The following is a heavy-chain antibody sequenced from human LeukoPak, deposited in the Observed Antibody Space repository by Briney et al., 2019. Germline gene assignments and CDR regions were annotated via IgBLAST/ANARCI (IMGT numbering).Heavy chain of an antibody. D-gene: IGHD3-10*01. V-gene: IGHV1-8*01. CDR3: ARAEDLVRGVPDFDY. CDR1: GYTFTSYD. CDR2: MNPNSGNT. Sequence: GASVKVSCKASGYTFTSYDINWVRQATGQGLEWIGWMNPNSGNTGYAQKFQGRVTMTRNTSISTAYMELSSLRSEDTAVYYCARAEDLVRGVPDFDYWGQGTLVTVSS. J-gene: IGHJ4*02.